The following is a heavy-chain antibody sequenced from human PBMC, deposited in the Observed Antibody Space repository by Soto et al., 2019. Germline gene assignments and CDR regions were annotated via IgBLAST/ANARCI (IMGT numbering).Heavy chain of an antibody. V-gene: IGHV3-30-3*01. CDR2: ISYDVNDK. CDR3: ARDMRHDYASGRLDY. J-gene: IGHJ4*02. CDR1: GFTFSDFP. Sequence: QVELVESGGGVVQPGTSLRLSCVASGFTFSDFPLHWVRQAPGKGLEWVAVISYDVNDKSYSDSVKGRFTISRDNSKSTVYLQMNSLRADDMAVYHCARDMRHDYASGRLDYLGQGTLVTVSS. D-gene: IGHD3-10*01.